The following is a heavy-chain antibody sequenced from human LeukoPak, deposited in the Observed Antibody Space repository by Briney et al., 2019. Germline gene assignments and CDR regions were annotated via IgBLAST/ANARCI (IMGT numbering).Heavy chain of an antibody. J-gene: IGHJ4*02. V-gene: IGHV3-48*03. CDR1: GFTFCSYE. CDR3: ARGVASSSSSDY. CDR2: ISSSGSTI. D-gene: IGHD6-6*01. Sequence: GGSLRLSCAASGFTFCSYEINWVPQAPEKRLERVSYISSSGSTIYYAASVKGRFTISRDNSKNTLYLQMSSLRAEDTAVYYCARGVASSSSSDYWGQGTLVTVSS.